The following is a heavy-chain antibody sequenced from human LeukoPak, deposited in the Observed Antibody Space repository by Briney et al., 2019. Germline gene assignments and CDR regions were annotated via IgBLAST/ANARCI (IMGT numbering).Heavy chain of an antibody. CDR1: GFTFGHNA. CDR2: LSGSGGDT. J-gene: IGHJ4*02. Sequence: PGGSLRVSCVASGFTFGHNAMAWVRQAPGKRLEWVSALSGSGGDTFYADSVKGRFTISRDNSKNTLYLQLSSLRPDDTAVYYCAKGAPSGSSIFDFWGPGTLVTVSS. CDR3: AKGAPSGSSIFDF. D-gene: IGHD3-10*01. V-gene: IGHV3-23*01.